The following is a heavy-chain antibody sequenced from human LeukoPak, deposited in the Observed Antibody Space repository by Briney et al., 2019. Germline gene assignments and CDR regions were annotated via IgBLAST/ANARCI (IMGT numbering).Heavy chain of an antibody. CDR2: ISWNSGSI. Sequence: GGSLRLSCAASVFTFDDYAMHWVRQAPGKGLEWVSGISWNSGSIGYADSVKGRFTISRDNAKNSLYLQMNSLRAEDTALYYCAKDTGPARYYYGMDVWGQGTTVTVSS. CDR1: VFTFDDYA. J-gene: IGHJ6*02. CDR3: AKDTGPARYYYGMDV. V-gene: IGHV3-9*01.